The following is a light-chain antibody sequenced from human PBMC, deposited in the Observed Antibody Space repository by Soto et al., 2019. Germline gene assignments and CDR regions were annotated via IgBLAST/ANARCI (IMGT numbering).Light chain of an antibody. CDR3: QQRSNWPLT. CDR1: QSVASRN. CDR2: GAS. V-gene: IGKV3D-20*02. J-gene: IGKJ5*01. Sequence: EIVLTQSPGTLSLSPGERATLSCRASQSVASRNLAWYQQKSGQAPRLLIYGASSRAIHTPDRFSGSGSGTDFTLTISGLEPEDFAVYYCQQRSNWPLTFGQGTRLEIK.